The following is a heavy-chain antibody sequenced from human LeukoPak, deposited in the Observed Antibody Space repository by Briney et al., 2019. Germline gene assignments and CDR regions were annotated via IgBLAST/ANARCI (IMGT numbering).Heavy chain of an antibody. D-gene: IGHD6-19*01. CDR2: IYYSGTT. J-gene: IGHJ4*02. Sequence: SQTLSLTCTVSGGSLNSGFYYWAWIRQHPGKGLEWIEYIYYSGTTYYNPSLKSRVTISVDTSQNQFSLKLSSVTAADTAVYYCARVLVSSGSLDYWGQGTLVTVSS. CDR3: ARVLVSSGSLDY. CDR1: GGSLNSGFYY. V-gene: IGHV4-31*03.